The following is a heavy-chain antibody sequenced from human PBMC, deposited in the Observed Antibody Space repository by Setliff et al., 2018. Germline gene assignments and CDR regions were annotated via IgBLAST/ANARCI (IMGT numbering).Heavy chain of an antibody. Sequence: ETLSLTCTVSGGSISSYYWSWIRQPAGKGLEWIGHIYIGGSANYNPSLKSRVTMSIDTSKNQFSLKLNSVAAADMAVYYCAREQWLDPPGYYYMDVWAKGTTVTVSS. CDR3: AREQWLDPPGYYYMDV. J-gene: IGHJ6*03. CDR1: GGSISSYY. CDR2: IYIGGSA. D-gene: IGHD6-19*01. V-gene: IGHV4-4*07.